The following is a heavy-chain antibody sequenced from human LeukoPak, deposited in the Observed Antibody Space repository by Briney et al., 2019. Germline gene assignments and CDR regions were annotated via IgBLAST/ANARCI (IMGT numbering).Heavy chain of an antibody. CDR1: GFTFSSYG. D-gene: IGHD1-26*01. Sequence: GGSLRLSCAASGFTFSSYGMSWVRQAPGKGLEWVSAISGSGGSTYYADSVKGRFTISRDNSKNTLYLQMNSLRAEDTAVYYCAKGRGIKSWELLGAHGFDPWGQGTLVTVSS. J-gene: IGHJ5*02. V-gene: IGHV3-23*01. CDR3: AKGRGIKSWELLGAHGFDP. CDR2: ISGSGGST.